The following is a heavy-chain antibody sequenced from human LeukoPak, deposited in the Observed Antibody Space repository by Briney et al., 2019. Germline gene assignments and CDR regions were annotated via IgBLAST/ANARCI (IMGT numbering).Heavy chain of an antibody. Sequence: GGSLRLSCAASGFTFSAHWMSWVRQAPGKGLEWVSVIYSGGSTYYADSVKGRFTISRDNSKNTLYLQMNSLRAEDTAVYYCVRLTLDTVYSYYYYMDVWGKGTTVTVSS. V-gene: IGHV3-53*01. D-gene: IGHD2-2*02. CDR1: GFTFSAHW. CDR3: VRLTLDTVYSYYYYMDV. J-gene: IGHJ6*03. CDR2: IYSGGST.